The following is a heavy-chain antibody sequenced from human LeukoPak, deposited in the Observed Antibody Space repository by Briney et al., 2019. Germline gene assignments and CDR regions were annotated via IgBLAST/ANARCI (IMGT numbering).Heavy chain of an antibody. V-gene: IGHV1-2*02. Sequence: ASVKVSCKASGYTFTGYYMHWVRQAPGQGLEWMGWINPNSGGTNYAQKFQGRVTMTRDTSISTAYMELSSLRSEDTAVYYCARRGYDFWSGYYTSHFDYWGQGTLVTVSP. J-gene: IGHJ4*02. CDR3: ARRGYDFWSGYYTSHFDY. CDR2: INPNSGGT. CDR1: GYTFTGYY. D-gene: IGHD3-3*01.